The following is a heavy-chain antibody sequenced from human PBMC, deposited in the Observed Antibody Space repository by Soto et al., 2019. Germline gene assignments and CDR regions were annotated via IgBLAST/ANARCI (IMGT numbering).Heavy chain of an antibody. D-gene: IGHD2-15*01. Sequence: XALKVCCKTYGYTLTSYYINWVRQATGQGLEWMGWISPYNGDTNYAQNFEGRVTTTTDTHTTTTNMEQTSMRPADTAIHYFAKSSKLYCNGASCYMDYWGQGTLVTASS. V-gene: IGHV1-18*01. CDR1: GYTLTSYY. CDR3: AKSSKLYCNGASCYMDY. CDR2: ISPYNGDT. J-gene: IGHJ4*02.